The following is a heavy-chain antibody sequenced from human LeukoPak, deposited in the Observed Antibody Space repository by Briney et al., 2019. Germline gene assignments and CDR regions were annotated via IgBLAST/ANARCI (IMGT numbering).Heavy chain of an antibody. J-gene: IGHJ4*02. CDR3: ATTPIGEGFFDY. CDR2: ISGSGGST. V-gene: IGHV3-23*01. CDR1: GFTFSSYV. Sequence: PGGSLRLSCAATGFTFSSYVMNWVRQAPGKGLEWVSSISGSGGSTYYADSVKGRFTISRDNSKNTLYLQMNSLRAEDMALYYCATTPIGEGFFDYWGQGTLVTVSS. D-gene: IGHD1-1*01.